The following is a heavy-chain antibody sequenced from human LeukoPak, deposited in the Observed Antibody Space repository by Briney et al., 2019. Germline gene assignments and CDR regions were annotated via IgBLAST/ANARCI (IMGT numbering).Heavy chain of an antibody. V-gene: IGHV4-59*01. CDR3: ARAPMPNYYYYYMDV. CDR2: IFYSGST. J-gene: IGHJ6*03. D-gene: IGHD2-2*01. CDR1: GGSINNYY. Sequence: SETLSLTCTVSGGSINNYYWSWIRQPPGKGLEWIGYIFYSGSTNYNPSLKSRVTVSVDTSKNQFSLKLSSVTAADSAVYYCARAPMPNYYYYYMDVWGKGTTVTVSS.